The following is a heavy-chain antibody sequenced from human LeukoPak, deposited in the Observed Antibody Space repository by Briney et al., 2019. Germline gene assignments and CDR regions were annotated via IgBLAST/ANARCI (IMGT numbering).Heavy chain of an antibody. CDR3: ARDKKSGESSEIDY. CDR2: INRDGSTT. Sequence: GGSLRLSCAASGFTFSNYWVHWVRQAPGKGLVWVSRINRDGSTTKYADSVKGRFTVSRDNAKNTLNLQMNSLRAEDTAVYYCARDKKSGESSEIDYWDQGTLVTVSS. CDR1: GFTFSNYW. V-gene: IGHV3-74*03. D-gene: IGHD3-10*01. J-gene: IGHJ4*02.